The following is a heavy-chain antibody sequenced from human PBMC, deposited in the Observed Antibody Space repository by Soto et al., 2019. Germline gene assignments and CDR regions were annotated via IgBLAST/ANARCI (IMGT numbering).Heavy chain of an antibody. Sequence: WVTLSVTCTVCGGAISSYYWSWIRQPPGKGLEWIGYIYYSGSTNYNPSLKSRVTISVDTSKKQFSLKLSSVTAADTTVYYCAKTPYSGYLWFDPWGQGTLVTVS. CDR1: GGAISSYY. CDR2: IYYSGST. V-gene: IGHV4-59*01. D-gene: IGHD3-22*01. CDR3: AKTPYSGYLWFDP. J-gene: IGHJ5*02.